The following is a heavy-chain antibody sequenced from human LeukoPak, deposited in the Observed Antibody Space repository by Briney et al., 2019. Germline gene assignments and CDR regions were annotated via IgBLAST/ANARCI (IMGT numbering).Heavy chain of an antibody. V-gene: IGHV4-34*01. CDR2: INHSGST. J-gene: IGHJ4*02. CDR1: GGSFSGYY. Sequence: SETLSLTCAVYGGSFSGYYWSWIRQPPGKGLEWIGEINHSGSTNYNPSPKSRVTITLDTTKNQISLQLSSVTAADTAVYYCAFGFTSSWYPFDYWGQGTLVTVSS. D-gene: IGHD6-13*01. CDR3: AFGFTSSWYPFDY.